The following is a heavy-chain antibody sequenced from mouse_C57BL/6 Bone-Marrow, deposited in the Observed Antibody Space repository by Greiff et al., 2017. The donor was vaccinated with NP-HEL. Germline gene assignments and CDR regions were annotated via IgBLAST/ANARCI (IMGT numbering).Heavy chain of an antibody. J-gene: IGHJ1*03. V-gene: IGHV5-12*01. Sequence: EVQGVESGGGLVQPGGSLKLSCAASGFTFSDYYMYWVRQTPEKRLEWVAYISNGGGSTYYPDTVKGRFTISRDNAKNTLYLQMSRLKSEDTAMYYCARKGGLLRYWYFDVWGTGTTVTVSS. D-gene: IGHD1-1*01. CDR1: GFTFSDYY. CDR2: ISNGGGST. CDR3: ARKGGLLRYWYFDV.